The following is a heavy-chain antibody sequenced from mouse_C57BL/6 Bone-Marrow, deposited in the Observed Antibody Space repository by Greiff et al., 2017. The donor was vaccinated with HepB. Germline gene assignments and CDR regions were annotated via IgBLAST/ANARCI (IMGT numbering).Heavy chain of an antibody. J-gene: IGHJ4*01. D-gene: IGHD1-1*01. CDR3: TRYYGSPYYYAMDY. V-gene: IGHV5-9-1*02. CDR1: GFTFSSYA. CDR2: ISSGGDYI. Sequence: EVKVVDSGEGLVKPGGSLKLSCAASGFTFSSYAMSWVRQTPEKRLEWVAYISSGGDYIYYADTVKGRFTISRDNARNTLYLQMSSLKSEDTAMYYCTRYYGSPYYYAMDYWGQGTSVTVSS.